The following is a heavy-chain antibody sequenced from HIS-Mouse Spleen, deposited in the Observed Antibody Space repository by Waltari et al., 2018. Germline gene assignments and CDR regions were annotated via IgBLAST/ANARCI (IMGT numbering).Heavy chain of an antibody. J-gene: IGHJ4*02. D-gene: IGHD3-10*01. Sequence: QVQLVESGGGVVQPGRSLRLSCAASGFTFSSYGMPWVRRAPGKGLEWVAVIWYGGSNKYYADSVKGRFTISRDNSKNTLYLQMNSLRAEDTVVYYCAREITMVRGVLDYWGQGTLVTVSS. CDR2: IWYGGSNK. CDR1: GFTFSSYG. V-gene: IGHV3-33*01. CDR3: AREITMVRGVLDY.